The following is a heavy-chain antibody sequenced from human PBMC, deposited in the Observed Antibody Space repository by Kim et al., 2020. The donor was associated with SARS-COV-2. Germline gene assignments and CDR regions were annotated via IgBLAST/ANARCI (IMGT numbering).Heavy chain of an antibody. CDR1: GFTFSSYA. CDR3: AKSVGTVVVTAPFDY. J-gene: IGHJ4*02. Sequence: GGSLRLSCAASGFTFSSYAMSWVRQAPGKGLEWVSAISGSGGSTYYPDSVKGRFTISRDNSKNTLYLQMNSLRAEDTAVYYCAKSVGTVVVTAPFDYWGQGTLVTVSS. D-gene: IGHD2-21*02. CDR2: ISGSGGST. V-gene: IGHV3-23*01.